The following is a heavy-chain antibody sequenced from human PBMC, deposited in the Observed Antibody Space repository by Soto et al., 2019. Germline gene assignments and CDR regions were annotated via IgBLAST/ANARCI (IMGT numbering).Heavy chain of an antibody. D-gene: IGHD1-26*01. Sequence: GGSLRLSCVFSGFTFGTYTMNWVRQAPGKGLEWVSSINGRSNYVYYADSVKGRFTISRDNAKNSLYLQMNRLRAEDTAIYYCAREDGVVGSSSAFDHWGLGTLVTVS. J-gene: IGHJ4*02. CDR2: INGRSNYV. CDR1: GFTFGTYT. CDR3: AREDGVVGSSSAFDH. V-gene: IGHV3-21*01.